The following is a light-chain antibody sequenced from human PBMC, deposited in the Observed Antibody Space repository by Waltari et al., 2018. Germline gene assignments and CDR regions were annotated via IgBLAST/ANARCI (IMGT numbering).Light chain of an antibody. J-gene: IGKJ1*01. Sequence: DIVLTQSPDSLAVSLGERATINCKYSQSVSYSSNNKNYLSWYQQKPGQPPKLLIYWASTRESGVPDRFSGSGSGTDFTLTISSLQAEDVAVYYCQQYYSTPRWTFGQGTKVEIK. V-gene: IGKV4-1*01. CDR3: QQYYSTPRWT. CDR1: QSVSYSSNNKNY. CDR2: WAS.